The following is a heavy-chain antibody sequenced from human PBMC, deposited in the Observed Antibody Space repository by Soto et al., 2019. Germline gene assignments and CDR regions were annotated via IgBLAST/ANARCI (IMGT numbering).Heavy chain of an antibody. D-gene: IGHD5-12*01. Sequence: PGGSLRLSCAASGFTFSSYSMNWVRQAPGKGLEWVSSISSSSSYIYYADSVKGRFTISRDNAKNSLYLQMNSLRAEDTAVYYCARDRSGYDMVVWFDPWGQGTLVTVSS. CDR3: ARDRSGYDMVVWFDP. J-gene: IGHJ5*02. V-gene: IGHV3-21*01. CDR1: GFTFSSYS. CDR2: ISSSSSYI.